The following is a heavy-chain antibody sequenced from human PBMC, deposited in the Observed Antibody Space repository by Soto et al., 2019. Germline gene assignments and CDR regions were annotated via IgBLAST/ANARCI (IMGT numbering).Heavy chain of an antibody. CDR3: AKDWRKDTAMVIPAIYFDY. CDR1: GFTFSSYS. V-gene: IGHV3-48*01. D-gene: IGHD5-18*01. J-gene: IGHJ4*02. Sequence: GGSLRLSCAASGFTFSSYSMNWVRQAPGKGLEWVSYISSSSSTIYYADSVKGRFTISRDNAKNSLYLQMNSLRAEDTAVYYCAKDWRKDTAMVIPAIYFDYWGQGTLVTVSS. CDR2: ISSSSSTI.